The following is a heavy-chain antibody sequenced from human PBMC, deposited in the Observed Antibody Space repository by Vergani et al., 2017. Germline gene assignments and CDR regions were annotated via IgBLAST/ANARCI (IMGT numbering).Heavy chain of an antibody. CDR2: IYYSGST. CDR3: AREVGTEGFDW. Sequence: QVQLQESGPGLVKPSQTLSLTCTVSGDSISRGGYYWNWIRQHPGKGLEWIGYIYYSGSTNYNSSLKSRVSMSVDTSKNQFSLRLSSVTAADTAVYYCAREVGTEGFDWWGQGTLVTVSS. D-gene: IGHD2-21*02. CDR1: GDSISRGGYY. J-gene: IGHJ4*02. V-gene: IGHV4-31*03.